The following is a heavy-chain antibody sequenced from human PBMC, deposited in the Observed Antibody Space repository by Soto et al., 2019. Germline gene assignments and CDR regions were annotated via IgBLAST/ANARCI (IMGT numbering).Heavy chain of an antibody. CDR2: IYYSGST. Sequence: QVQLQESGPGLVKPSQTLSLTCTVSGGSISSGDYYWSWIRQPPGKGLEWIGYIYYSGSTYYNPSLKSRVTISVDTSKNQFSLKLSSVTAADTAVYYCARGTGVRGVYYYYGMDVWGQGTTVTVSS. D-gene: IGHD3-10*01. J-gene: IGHJ6*02. CDR1: GGSISSGDYY. V-gene: IGHV4-30-4*01. CDR3: ARGTGVRGVYYYYGMDV.